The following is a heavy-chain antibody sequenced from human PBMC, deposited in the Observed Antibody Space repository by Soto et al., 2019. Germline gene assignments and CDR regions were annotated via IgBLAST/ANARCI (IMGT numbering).Heavy chain of an antibody. CDR3: ASCSGSYYFDY. V-gene: IGHV4-30-4*01. J-gene: IGHJ4*02. Sequence: SETLSLTCTVSGGSISSGDYYWSWIRQPPGKGLEWIGYIYYSGSTYYNPSLKSRVTISVDTSKNQFSLKLSSVTAADTAVYYCASCSGSYYFDYWGQGTLVTVSS. CDR1: GGSISSGDYY. D-gene: IGHD3-10*02. CDR2: IYYSGST.